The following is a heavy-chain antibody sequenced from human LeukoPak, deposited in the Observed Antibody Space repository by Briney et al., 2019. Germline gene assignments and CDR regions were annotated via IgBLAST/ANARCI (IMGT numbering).Heavy chain of an antibody. CDR2: ISSSSSDI. J-gene: IGHJ6*02. CDR3: AREMNDRELDFYYGMDV. V-gene: IGHV3-21*01. CDR1: GFTFTSYT. D-gene: IGHD1-1*01. Sequence: GSLTVSCAASGFTFTSYTMNWVRQAPGKGLEWVSSISSSSSDISYADSLKGRFTISRDNANNLLYVQMNSLRAEDTAVYFCAREMNDRELDFYYGMDVWGQGTTVTVSS.